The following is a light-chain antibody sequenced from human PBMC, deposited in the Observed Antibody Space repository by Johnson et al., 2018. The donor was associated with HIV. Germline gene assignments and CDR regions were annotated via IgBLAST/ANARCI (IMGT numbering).Light chain of an antibody. CDR3: GTRDSSLSAYV. CDR1: NSNIGNNF. V-gene: IGLV1-51*02. Sequence: QSVLTQPPSVSAAPGQKVTISCSGTNSNIGNNFVSWYQQFPGTAPRLLIYENNKRPSGIADRFSGSKSGTSATLGITGLQTGDEADYYCGTRDSSLSAYVFVTGTKVTVL. J-gene: IGLJ1*01. CDR2: ENN.